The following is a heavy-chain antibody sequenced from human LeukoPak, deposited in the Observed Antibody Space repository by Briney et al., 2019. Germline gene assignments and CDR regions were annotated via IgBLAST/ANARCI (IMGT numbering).Heavy chain of an antibody. CDR1: DGSITNSY. Sequence: SETLSLTCTVSDGSITNSYWSWIRQPAGKGLEWSGRIYTTGSTNYNPSLNSRVTMSVDTSKNQFSLKLNSVTAADTAVYYCARGPRATATQAFDIWGQGTMVAVSS. V-gene: IGHV4-4*07. D-gene: IGHD2-15*01. CDR2: IYTTGST. J-gene: IGHJ3*02. CDR3: ARGPRATATQAFDI.